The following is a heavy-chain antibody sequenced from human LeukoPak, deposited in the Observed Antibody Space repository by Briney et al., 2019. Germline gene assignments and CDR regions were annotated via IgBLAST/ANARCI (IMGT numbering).Heavy chain of an antibody. J-gene: IGHJ4*02. CDR2: ISDNGASS. V-gene: IGHV3-23*01. CDR1: GFTFSSYA. Sequence: GGSLRLSCAASGFTFSSYAMSWVRQAPGKGLEWVSPISDNGASSYYIDSVKGRFTISRDNSRNTLYLQMNNLRADDTAVYFCVKETSLTGAGDCWGRGILVTVSS. D-gene: IGHD1-20*01. CDR3: VKETSLTGAGDC.